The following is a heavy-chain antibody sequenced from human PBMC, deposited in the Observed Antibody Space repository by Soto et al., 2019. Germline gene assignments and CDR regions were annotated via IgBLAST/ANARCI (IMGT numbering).Heavy chain of an antibody. Sequence: SETLSLTCTVSGGSISSYYWIWIRQPPGKGLEWIGYIYYSGSTNYNPSLKSRVTISVDTSKNQFSLKLSSVTAADTAVYYCARWGGGLSDAFDIWGQGTMVTVSS. CDR3: ARWGGGLSDAFDI. CDR1: GGSISSYY. CDR2: IYYSGST. D-gene: IGHD3-16*01. V-gene: IGHV4-59*01. J-gene: IGHJ3*02.